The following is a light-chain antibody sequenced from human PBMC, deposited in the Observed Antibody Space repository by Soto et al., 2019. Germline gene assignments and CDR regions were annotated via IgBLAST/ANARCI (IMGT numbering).Light chain of an antibody. CDR1: SGSMASNY. V-gene: IGLV6-57*02. J-gene: IGLJ3*02. Sequence: NFMLTKPHSVSESPGKTVPISCTGSSGSMASNYVQWFQQRQGSAPTTVSSKNDQRPSVVPDRFSGSIDISSNSASLTISGMKTEDEADYYFQSYDSTSQVFGGGTKLTV. CDR2: KND. CDR3: QSYDSTSQV.